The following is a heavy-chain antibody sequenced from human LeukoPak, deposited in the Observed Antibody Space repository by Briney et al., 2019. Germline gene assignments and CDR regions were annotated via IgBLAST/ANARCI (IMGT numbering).Heavy chain of an antibody. CDR2: IGGGGGST. J-gene: IGHJ4*02. CDR1: GFTFSSYA. V-gene: IGHV3-23*01. CDR3: AKEGDYSSSWPTDY. D-gene: IGHD6-13*01. Sequence: GGLRLSCAASGFTFSSYAMSWVRQAPGKGLEWVSAIGGGGGSTYYADSVKGRFTISRDNSKNTLYLQMNSLRAEDTAVYYCAKEGDYSSSWPTDYWGQGTLVTVSS.